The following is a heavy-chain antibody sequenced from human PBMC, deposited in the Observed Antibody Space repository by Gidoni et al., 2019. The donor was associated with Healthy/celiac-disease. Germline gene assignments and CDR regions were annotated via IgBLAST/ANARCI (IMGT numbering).Heavy chain of an antibody. D-gene: IGHD5-18*01. CDR1: GGSISSGGYY. CDR3: ARGSGPRGYRLR. V-gene: IGHV4-31*03. J-gene: IGHJ4*02. Sequence: QVQLQESGPGLVKPSQHLSLTCTVSGGSISSGGYYWRWIRQHPGKGLEWIGYIYYSGSTYYNPSLKSRVTISVDTSKNQFSLKLSSVTAADTAVYYCARGSGPRGYRLRWGQGTLVTVSS. CDR2: IYYSGST.